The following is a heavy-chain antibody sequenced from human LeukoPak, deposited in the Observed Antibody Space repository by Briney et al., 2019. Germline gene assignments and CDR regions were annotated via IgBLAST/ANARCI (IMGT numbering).Heavy chain of an antibody. V-gene: IGHV1-69*01. CDR3: ARAWDSSGWYPFDY. J-gene: IGHJ4*02. Sequence: GSSVKVSCKASGGTFSSYAISWVRQAPGQGLEWMGGIIPIFGTTNYAQKFQGRVTITADESTSTAYMELSSLRSDDTAVYYCARAWDSSGWYPFDYWGQGTLVTVSS. CDR1: GGTFSSYA. CDR2: IIPIFGTT. D-gene: IGHD6-19*01.